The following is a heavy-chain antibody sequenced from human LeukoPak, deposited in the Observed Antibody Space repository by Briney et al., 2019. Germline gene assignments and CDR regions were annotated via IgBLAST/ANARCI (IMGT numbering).Heavy chain of an antibody. CDR3: ARSGTGSGWYYYFDY. Sequence: ASVKVSCKASGYTFTSYGISWVRQAPGQGLEWMGWISAYNGNTNYAQKLQGRVTMTTDTSTSKAYMELRSLRSDDTAVYYCARSGTGSGWYYYFDYWGQGTLVTVSS. J-gene: IGHJ4*02. V-gene: IGHV1-18*01. CDR2: ISAYNGNT. CDR1: GYTFTSYG. D-gene: IGHD6-19*01.